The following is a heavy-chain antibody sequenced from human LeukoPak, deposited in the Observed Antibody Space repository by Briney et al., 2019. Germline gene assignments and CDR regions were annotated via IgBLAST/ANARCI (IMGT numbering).Heavy chain of an antibody. Sequence: GGSLRLSCAASGFTFSSYAMHWVRQAPGKGLEWVAVISYDGSNKYYADSVKGRFTISRDNSKNTLYLQMNSLRAEDTAVYYCARPNLSYSSGWYYAFDIWGQGTKVTVSS. CDR2: ISYDGSNK. V-gene: IGHV3-30*01. D-gene: IGHD6-19*01. CDR1: GFTFSSYA. J-gene: IGHJ3*02. CDR3: ARPNLSYSSGWYYAFDI.